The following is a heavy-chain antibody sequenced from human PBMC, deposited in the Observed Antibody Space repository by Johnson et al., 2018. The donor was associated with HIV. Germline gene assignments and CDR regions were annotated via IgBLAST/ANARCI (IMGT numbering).Heavy chain of an antibody. CDR3: ARVSTGFTVFGVVILPTGAFDI. CDR1: GFKFDDYG. V-gene: IGHV3-20*04. D-gene: IGHD3-3*01. CDR2: INWNGGST. J-gene: IGHJ3*02. Sequence: VQMVESGGGVVRPGGSLRLSCVVSGFKFDDYGMNWVRQAPGKGLEWVSGINWNGGSTGYADFVNGRFTISRDNAKSSLYLQMNSLGAEDTALYYCARVSTGFTVFGVVILPTGAFDIWGQGTVVTVSS.